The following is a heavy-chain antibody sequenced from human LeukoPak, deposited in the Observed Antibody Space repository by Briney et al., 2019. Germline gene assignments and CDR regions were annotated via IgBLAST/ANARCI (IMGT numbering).Heavy chain of an antibody. J-gene: IGHJ3*02. CDR1: GGSISSYY. D-gene: IGHD3-10*01. CDR2: IYYSGST. Sequence: SETLSLTCTVSGGSISSYYWSWIRQPPGKGLEWIGYIYYSGSTNYNPSLKSRVTISVDTSKNQFSLKLTSVTAADTAVYYCARWGETSALRVHAFDIWGQGTMVTVSS. V-gene: IGHV4-59*01. CDR3: ARWGETSALRVHAFDI.